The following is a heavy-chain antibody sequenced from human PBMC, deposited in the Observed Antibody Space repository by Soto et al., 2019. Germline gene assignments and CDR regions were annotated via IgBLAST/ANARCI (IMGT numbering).Heavy chain of an antibody. CDR1: GGSISSGGYY. CDR3: AGDRSGRSGSYYIPYNWFDP. CDR2: TYYSGST. J-gene: IGHJ5*02. V-gene: IGHV4-30-4*01. D-gene: IGHD3-10*01. Sequence: KASETLSLTCTVSGGSISSGGYYWSWIRQPPGKGLEWIGYTYYSGSTYYNPSLKSRVTISVDTSKNQFSLKLSSVTAADTAVYYCAGDRSGRSGSYYIPYNWFDPWGQGTLVTVSS.